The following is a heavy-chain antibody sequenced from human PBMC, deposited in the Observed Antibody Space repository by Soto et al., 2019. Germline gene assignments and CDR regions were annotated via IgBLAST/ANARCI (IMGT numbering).Heavy chain of an antibody. V-gene: IGHV3-23*01. D-gene: IGHD5-12*01. CDR1: GFTFSTYA. Sequence: GGSLRLSCAASGFTFSTYAMSWVRQAPAEGLEWVSVISGTGGTTYYAGSVKGRFTISRDNSKNTLYLQMNILRAEDTAVYYCAKYPEHSAYDATYFDYWGQGAQVTVSS. CDR2: ISGTGGTT. J-gene: IGHJ4*02. CDR3: AKYPEHSAYDATYFDY.